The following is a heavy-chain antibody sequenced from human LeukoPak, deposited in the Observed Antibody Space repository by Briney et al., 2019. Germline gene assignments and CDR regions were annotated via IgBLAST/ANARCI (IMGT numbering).Heavy chain of an antibody. CDR2: IYYSGST. Sequence: SETLSLTCTVSGGSISSYYWSWIRQPPGKGLEWIGSIYYSGSTYYNPSLKSRVTISVDTSKNQFSLKLSSVTAADTAVYYCARGGGGVHFDYWGQGTLVTVSS. J-gene: IGHJ4*02. V-gene: IGHV4-59*12. CDR3: ARGGGGVHFDY. CDR1: GGSISSYY. D-gene: IGHD3-3*01.